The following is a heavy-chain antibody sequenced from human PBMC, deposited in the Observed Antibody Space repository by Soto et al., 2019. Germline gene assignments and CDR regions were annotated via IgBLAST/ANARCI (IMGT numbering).Heavy chain of an antibody. D-gene: IGHD4-17*01. V-gene: IGHV3-30*18. Sequence: QVQLVESGGGVVQPGRSLRLSCAASGFTFSSYGMHWVRQAPGKGLEWVAVISYHGNDKYYADSVKGRFTISRDNFKRTLYLQMSSLRAEETAIYFCAKDLLPNTVTTCGSWGQGTLVTVSS. CDR1: GFTFSSYG. J-gene: IGHJ5*02. CDR2: ISYHGNDK. CDR3: AKDLLPNTVTTCGS.